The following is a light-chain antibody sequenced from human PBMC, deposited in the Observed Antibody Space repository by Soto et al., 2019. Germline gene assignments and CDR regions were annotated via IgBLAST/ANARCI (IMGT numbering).Light chain of an antibody. CDR3: QQYNSYPYT. V-gene: IGKV1-5*03. CDR1: QSISSW. J-gene: IGKJ2*01. CDR2: RAS. Sequence: SQSISSWLAWYQQKPGKAPKLLIYRASSLESGVPSRFSGSGSGTEFTLTISSLQPDDFATYYCQQYNSYPYTFGQGTKVDIK.